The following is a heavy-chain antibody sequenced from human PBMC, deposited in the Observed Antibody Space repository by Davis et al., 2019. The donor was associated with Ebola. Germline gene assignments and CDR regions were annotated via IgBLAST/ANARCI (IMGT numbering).Heavy chain of an antibody. CDR3: ARRAQDWPLPGY. CDR1: GGSISSDGSY. Sequence: MPSETLSLTCTVSGGSISSDGSYWSWIRQHPGTGLEWIGYIFNSGITKYNPSVKSRVSMSLDTSKNQFSLKLSSVTAADTAVYYCARRAQDWPLPGYWGQGTLVTVSS. V-gene: IGHV4-31*03. D-gene: IGHD3-9*01. J-gene: IGHJ4*02. CDR2: IFNSGIT.